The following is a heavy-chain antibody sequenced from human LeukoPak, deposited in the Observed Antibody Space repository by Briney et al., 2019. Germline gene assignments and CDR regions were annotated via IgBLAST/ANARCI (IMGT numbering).Heavy chain of an antibody. CDR1: GFTFSSYG. CDR3: AKVGKYSSGWYTVDY. Sequence: GGSLRLSCAASGFTFSSYGMHWVRQAPGKGLEWVAFIRYDGSNRYYADSVKGRFTISRDNSKNTLYLQMNSLGAEDTAVYYCAKVGKYSSGWYTVDYWGQGTLVTVSS. D-gene: IGHD6-19*01. V-gene: IGHV3-30*02. J-gene: IGHJ4*02. CDR2: IRYDGSNR.